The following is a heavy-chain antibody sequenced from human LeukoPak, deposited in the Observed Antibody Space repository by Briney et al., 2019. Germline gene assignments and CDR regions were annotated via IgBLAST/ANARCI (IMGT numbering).Heavy chain of an antibody. CDR1: GFTFSSYS. V-gene: IGHV3-7*01. Sequence: PGGSLRLSCAASGFTFSSYSMNWVRQAPGKGLEWVANIKQDGSEKYYVDSVKGRFTISRDNAKNSLYLQMNSLRAEDTAVYYCARGGDFWSGYLYYFDYWGQGTLVTVSS. CDR2: IKQDGSEK. D-gene: IGHD3-3*01. J-gene: IGHJ4*02. CDR3: ARGGDFWSGYLYYFDY.